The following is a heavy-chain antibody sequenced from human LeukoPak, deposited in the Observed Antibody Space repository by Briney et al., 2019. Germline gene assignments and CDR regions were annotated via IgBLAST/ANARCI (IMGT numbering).Heavy chain of an antibody. CDR2: GSDSGGT. V-gene: IGHV4-34*01. CDR1: GFTFSSYS. D-gene: IGHD2-2*01. CDR3: ARLGPAVVPAAAMGDYYYYMDV. Sequence: GSLRLSCAASGFTFSSYSMNWVRQAPGKGLEWIGEGSDSGGTKYNPSLKSRVTILADTSKNQFSLKLTSVTAADTAVYYCARLGPAVVPAAAMGDYYYYMDVWGKGTTATVSS. J-gene: IGHJ6*03.